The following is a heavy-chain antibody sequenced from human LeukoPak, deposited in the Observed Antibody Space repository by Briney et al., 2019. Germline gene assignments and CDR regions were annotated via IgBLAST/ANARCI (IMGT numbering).Heavy chain of an antibody. CDR1: GFTFSDYY. Sequence: GGSLRLSCVASGFTFSDYYMSWIRQAPGKGLEWISYISSSGSTIYYADSVKGRFTISRDNAKNSLYLQMNSLRAEDTAVYYCARVLREWLLFGWFDPWGQGTLVTVSS. CDR2: ISSSGSTI. CDR3: ARVLREWLLFGWFDP. D-gene: IGHD3-3*01. V-gene: IGHV3-11*01. J-gene: IGHJ5*02.